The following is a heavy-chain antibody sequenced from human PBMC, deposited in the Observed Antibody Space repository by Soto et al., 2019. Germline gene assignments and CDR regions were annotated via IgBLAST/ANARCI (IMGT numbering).Heavy chain of an antibody. CDR1: GGSFSGYY. CDR2: INHSGST. Sequence: QVQLQQWGAGLLKPSETLSLTCAVYGGSFSGYYWSWIRQPPGKGLEWIGEINHSGSTNYNPSLKSRVTISVDTSKNQFSLKLSSVTAADTAVYYCARGGYCSSTSCYAWFDPWGQGTLVTVSS. J-gene: IGHJ5*02. CDR3: ARGGYCSSTSCYAWFDP. D-gene: IGHD2-2*01. V-gene: IGHV4-34*01.